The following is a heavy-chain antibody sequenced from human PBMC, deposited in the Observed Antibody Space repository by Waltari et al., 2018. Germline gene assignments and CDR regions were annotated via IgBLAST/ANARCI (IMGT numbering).Heavy chain of an antibody. D-gene: IGHD1-26*01. CDR2: ISYDGSNK. J-gene: IGHJ4*02. V-gene: IGHV3-30*01. CDR1: GFTFSSYA. Sequence: QVQLVESGGGVFQPGRSLRLSCAASGFTFSSYAMHWVRQAPGKGVEWGAVISYDGSNKYYADSVKGRFNISRDNSKNTLYLQMNSLRAEDTAVYYCARDDGVGAIDYWGQGTLVTVSS. CDR3: ARDDGVGAIDY.